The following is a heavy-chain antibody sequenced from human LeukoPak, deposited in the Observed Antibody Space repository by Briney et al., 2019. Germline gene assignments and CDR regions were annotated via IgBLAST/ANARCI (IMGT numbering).Heavy chain of an antibody. Sequence: GGSLRLSCAASGFIFGTYAVTWVRQAPGKGLEWVSAISGSGGTTNYADSEKGRFTISRDNSKNTLFLQMSSLRAEDTAVYFCAKSRRSAADDAFDSWGQGTMVT. CDR2: ISGSGGTT. J-gene: IGHJ3*01. V-gene: IGHV3-23*01. CDR3: AKSRRSAADDAFDS. D-gene: IGHD6-13*01. CDR1: GFIFGTYA.